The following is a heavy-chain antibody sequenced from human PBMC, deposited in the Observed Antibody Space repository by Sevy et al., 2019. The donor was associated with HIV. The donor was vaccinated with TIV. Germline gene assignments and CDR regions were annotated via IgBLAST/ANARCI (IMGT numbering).Heavy chain of an antibody. J-gene: IGHJ4*02. CDR2: ITGDSSYM. D-gene: IGHD3-22*01. CDR3: ARDRPTLNYHASSGYNYYFDS. CDR1: GFTFSSYN. V-gene: IGHV3-21*01. Sequence: GGSLRLSCAASGFTFSSYNMNWVRQAPGKGLEWISSITGDSSYMYDAGSVKGRFTISRDNAKNSLYLHMNGLRAEDTAVYYCARDRPTLNYHASSGYNYYFDSWGQGTLVTVSS.